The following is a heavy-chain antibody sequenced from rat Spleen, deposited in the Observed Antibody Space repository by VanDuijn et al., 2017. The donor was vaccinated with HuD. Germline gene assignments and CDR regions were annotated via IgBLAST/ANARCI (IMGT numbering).Heavy chain of an antibody. V-gene: IGHV5-31*01. J-gene: IGHJ2*01. CDR1: GFTFNKYW. CDR2: ITNTGGST. Sequence: EVQLVESGGGLVQPGRSLKLSCVASGFTFNKYWMTWIRQAPGKGLEWVASITNTGGSTHYPDSVKGRFSISRDNAKSTLYLQMNSLRSEDTATYYCTRVQLDYFDYWGQGVLVTVSS. CDR3: TRVQLDYFDY. D-gene: IGHD1-5*01.